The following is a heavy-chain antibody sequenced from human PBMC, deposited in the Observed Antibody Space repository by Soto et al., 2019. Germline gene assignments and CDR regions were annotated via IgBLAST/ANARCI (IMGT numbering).Heavy chain of an antibody. V-gene: IGHV3-21*01. D-gene: IGHD3-9*01. CDR3: ATQMDYNILTGYRPFDY. CDR2: ISSGNSYI. Sequence: GGSLRLSCAVSGFTFGSYSMNWVRQAPGKGLEWVSSISSGNSYIYYADSVRGRFTVSRDNAKSSLYLQMNSLRAEDTAVYYCATQMDYNILTGYRPFDYWGQGTLVTVSS. J-gene: IGHJ4*02. CDR1: GFTFGSYS.